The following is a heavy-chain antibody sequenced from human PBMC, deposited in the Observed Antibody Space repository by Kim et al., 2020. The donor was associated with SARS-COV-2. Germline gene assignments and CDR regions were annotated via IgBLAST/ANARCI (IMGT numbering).Heavy chain of an antibody. D-gene: IGHD3-10*01. CDR2: ISAYNGNT. CDR1: GYTFTSYG. Sequence: ASVKVSCKASGYTFTSYGISWVRQAPGQGLEWTGWISAYNGNTNYAQKLQGRVTMTTDTSASTACMELRSLRSDDTAVYYCARGLLGRGGYYYYSGMDGWGQGTTVTGSS. J-gene: IGHJ6*02. V-gene: IGHV1-18*01. CDR3: ARGLLGRGGYYYYSGMDG.